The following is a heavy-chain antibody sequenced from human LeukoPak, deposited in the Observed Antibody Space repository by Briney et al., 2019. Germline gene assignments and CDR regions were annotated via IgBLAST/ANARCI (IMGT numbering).Heavy chain of an antibody. J-gene: IGHJ4*02. CDR1: GFTFSSYA. D-gene: IGHD2-2*01. Sequence: GRSLRLSCAASGFTFSSYAMHWVRQAPGKGLEWVAVISYDGSNKYYADSVKGRFTISRDNSKNTLYLQMSSLRAEDTAVYYCARDRADINKKPAACDYWGQGTLITVSS. V-gene: IGHV3-30-3*01. CDR2: ISYDGSNK. CDR3: ARDRADINKKPAACDY.